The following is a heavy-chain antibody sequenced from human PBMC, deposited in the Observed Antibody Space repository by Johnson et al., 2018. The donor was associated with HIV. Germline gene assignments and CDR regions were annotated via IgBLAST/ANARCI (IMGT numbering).Heavy chain of an antibody. Sequence: VQVVESGGGLVQPGGSLRLSCAASRFTFFSYAMSWVRQAPGKGLEWVSVIYRGGSTYYADSVKGRFTISRDNSKNTLYLQMNSLRAEDTAVYYCAKGSGSSWYIGAFDIWGQGTMVTVSS. CDR2: IYRGGST. CDR3: AKGSGSSWYIGAFDI. CDR1: RFTFFSYA. D-gene: IGHD6-13*01. J-gene: IGHJ3*02. V-gene: IGHV3-23*03.